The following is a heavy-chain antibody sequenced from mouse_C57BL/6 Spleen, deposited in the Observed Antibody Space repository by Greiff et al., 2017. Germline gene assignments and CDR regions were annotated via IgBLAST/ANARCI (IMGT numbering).Heavy chain of an antibody. CDR2: IDPSDSYT. J-gene: IGHJ4*01. CDR3: ARYDHYAMDY. CDR1: GYTFTSYW. D-gene: IGHD2-12*01. Sequence: VQLQQPGAELVRPGTSVKLSCKASGYTFTSYWMHWVKQRPGQGLEWIGVIDPSDSYTNYNQKFKGKATLTVDTSSSTAYMQLSSLTSEDSAVYYCARYDHYAMDYWGQGTSVTVSS. V-gene: IGHV1-59*01.